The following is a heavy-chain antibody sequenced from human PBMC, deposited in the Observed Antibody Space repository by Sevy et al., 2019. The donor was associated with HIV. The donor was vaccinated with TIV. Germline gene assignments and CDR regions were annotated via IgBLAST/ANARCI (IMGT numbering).Heavy chain of an antibody. CDR2: ISGSGGST. CDR1: VFTFSSYA. V-gene: IGHV3-23*01. J-gene: IGHJ4*02. D-gene: IGHD3-3*01. CDR3: AKGYDFWSGYYSFDY. Sequence: GGSLRLSCAASVFTFSSYAMSWVRQAPGKGLEWVSAISGSGGSTYYADSVKGRFTISRDNSKNTLYLQMKSLRAEDTAVYYCAKGYDFWSGYYSFDYWGQGTLVTVSS.